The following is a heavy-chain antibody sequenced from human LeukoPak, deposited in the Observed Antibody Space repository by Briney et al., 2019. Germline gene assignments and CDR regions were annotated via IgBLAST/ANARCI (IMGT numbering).Heavy chain of an antibody. CDR3: ARSHYYDSSGYYG. CDR1: GGSISSGGYY. Sequence: SETLSLTCTVSGGSISSGGYYWSWIRQHPGKGLERIGYIYYSGSTYYNPSLKSRVTISVDTSKNQFSLKLSSVTAADTAVYYCARSHYYDSSGYYGWGQGTLVTVSS. D-gene: IGHD3-22*01. V-gene: IGHV4-31*03. J-gene: IGHJ4*02. CDR2: IYYSGST.